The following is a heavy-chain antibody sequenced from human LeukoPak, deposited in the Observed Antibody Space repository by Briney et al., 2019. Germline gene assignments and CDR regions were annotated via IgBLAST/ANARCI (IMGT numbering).Heavy chain of an antibody. CDR2: IYHSGST. CDR3: ARVDLRSSSRENWFDP. Sequence: SETLSLTCAVSGGSISSGGYSWSWIRQPPGKGLEWIGYIYHSGSTNYNPSLKSRVTISVDTSKNQFSLKLSSVTAADTAVYYCARVDLRSSSRENWFDPWGQGTLVTVSS. D-gene: IGHD6-13*01. CDR1: GGSISSGGYS. J-gene: IGHJ5*02. V-gene: IGHV4-30-2*01.